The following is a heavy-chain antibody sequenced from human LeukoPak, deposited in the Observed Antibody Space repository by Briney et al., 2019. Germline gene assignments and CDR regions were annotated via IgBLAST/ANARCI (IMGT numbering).Heavy chain of an antibody. CDR2: IWYDGSNK. V-gene: IGHV3-33*06. CDR1: GFTFSSYG. J-gene: IGHJ4*02. Sequence: GRSLRLSCAASGFTFSSYGMHWVRQAPGKGLEWVAVIWYDGSNKYYADSVKGRFTISRDNSKNTLYLQMNSLRAEDTAVYYCAKKFTGTTVISGDYFDYWGQGTLVTVSS. D-gene: IGHD4-17*01. CDR3: AKKFTGTTVISGDYFDY.